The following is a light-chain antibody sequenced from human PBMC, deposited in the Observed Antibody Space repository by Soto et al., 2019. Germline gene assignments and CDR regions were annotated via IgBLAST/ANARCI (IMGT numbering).Light chain of an antibody. CDR1: SGHSSYA. CDR2: LNSDGSH. CDR3: QTWGTGVGV. Sequence: QLVLTQSPSASASLGASVKLTCTLSSGHSSYAIAWHQQQPEKGPRYLMKLNSDGSHSKGDGIPDRFSGSSSGAGRYLTISSRQSEDEADYYCQTWGTGVGVFGGGTQLTVL. V-gene: IGLV4-69*01. J-gene: IGLJ3*02.